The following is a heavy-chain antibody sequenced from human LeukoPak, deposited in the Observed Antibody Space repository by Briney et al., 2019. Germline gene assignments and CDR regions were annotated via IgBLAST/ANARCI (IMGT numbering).Heavy chain of an antibody. V-gene: IGHV1-2*02. Sequence: ASVNVSCKASGYTFTDYYMHWVRQAPGQGLEWMGWINPNSGGTNYAQKFQGRVTMTRDTSISTAYMELSRLTSDDTAVYYCASRYCSSTSCSLSPWGQGTLVTVSS. CDR2: INPNSGGT. CDR3: ASRYCSSTSCSLSP. D-gene: IGHD2-2*01. CDR1: GYTFTDYY. J-gene: IGHJ5*02.